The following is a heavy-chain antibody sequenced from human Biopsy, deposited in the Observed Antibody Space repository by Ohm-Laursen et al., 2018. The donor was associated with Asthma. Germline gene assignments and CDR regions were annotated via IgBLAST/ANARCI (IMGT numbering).Heavy chain of an antibody. Sequence: ATVKISCKTSGYTFNSAGITWVRQAPGQGLEWMGWISVYNGNTKVAQKLQDRVTMIIDTSTSTAYMELRSLRSDDTAVYFCARAVDYSHYYGIDVWGQGTTVIVS. CDR1: GYTFNSAG. CDR3: ARAVDYSHYYGIDV. V-gene: IGHV1-18*01. J-gene: IGHJ6*02. CDR2: ISVYNGNT. D-gene: IGHD3-10*01.